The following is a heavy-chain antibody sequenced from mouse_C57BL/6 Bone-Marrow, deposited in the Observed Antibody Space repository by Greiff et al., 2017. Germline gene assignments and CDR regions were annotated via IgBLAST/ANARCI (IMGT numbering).Heavy chain of an antibody. J-gene: IGHJ1*03. CDR2: ISNGGGST. Sequence: DVKLVESGGGLVRPGGSLKLSCAASGFTFSDYYMYWVRQTPEKRLEWVAYISNGGGSTYYPDTVKGRFTISRDNAKNTLYLQMSRLKSEVTAMYYCARPLHYYGSSYWYLDVWGTGTTVTVSS. D-gene: IGHD1-1*01. CDR1: GFTFSDYY. V-gene: IGHV5-12*01. CDR3: ARPLHYYGSSYWYLDV.